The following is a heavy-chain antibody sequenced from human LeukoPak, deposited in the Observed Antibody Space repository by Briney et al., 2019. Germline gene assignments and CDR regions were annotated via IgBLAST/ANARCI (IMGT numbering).Heavy chain of an antibody. Sequence: PGGSLRLSCAASGFTFSSYAMSWVRQAPGKGLEWVSAISGSGGSTYYADSVKGRFTISRDNSKNTLYLQMNSLKTEDTAVYYCTRHELYDFWSGYFGNYFDYWGQGTLVTVSS. D-gene: IGHD3-3*01. CDR2: ISGSGGST. V-gene: IGHV3-23*01. CDR1: GFTFSSYA. CDR3: TRHELYDFWSGYFGNYFDY. J-gene: IGHJ4*02.